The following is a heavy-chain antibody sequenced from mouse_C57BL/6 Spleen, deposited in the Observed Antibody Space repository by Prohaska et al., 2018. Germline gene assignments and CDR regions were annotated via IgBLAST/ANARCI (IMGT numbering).Heavy chain of an antibody. Sequence: HGKSLEWIGDINPNNGGTSYNQKFKGKATLTVDKSSSTAYMELRSLTSEDSAVYYCASLYYDYEEGYYYAMDYWGQGTSVTVSS. V-gene: IGHV1-26*01. D-gene: IGHD2-4*01. J-gene: IGHJ4*01. CDR3: ASLYYDYEEGYYYAMDY. CDR2: INPNNGGT.